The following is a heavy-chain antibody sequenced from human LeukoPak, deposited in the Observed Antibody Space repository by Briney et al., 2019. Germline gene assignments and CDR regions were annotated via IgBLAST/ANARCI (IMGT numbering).Heavy chain of an antibody. J-gene: IGHJ5*02. CDR1: GGTFSSYA. Sequence: SVKVSCKASGGTFSSYAISWVRQAPGQGLEWMGGIIPIFGTANYAQTFQGRVTITAAESTSTAYMEMSSPSSEDTAVYYCARGGIVVVPAAPDWFDPWGQGTLVTVSS. D-gene: IGHD2-2*01. CDR2: IIPIFGTA. CDR3: ARGGIVVVPAAPDWFDP. V-gene: IGHV1-69*13.